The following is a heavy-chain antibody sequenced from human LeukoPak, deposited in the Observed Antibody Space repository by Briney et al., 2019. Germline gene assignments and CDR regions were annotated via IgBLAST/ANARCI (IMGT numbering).Heavy chain of an antibody. CDR3: ARQGVYSSGWYPFDY. D-gene: IGHD6-19*01. CDR2: IYPGVSDT. J-gene: IGHJ4*02. CDR1: GYSFTNYW. V-gene: IGHV5-51*01. Sequence: PGESLKISCKGSGYSFTNYWIGWVRPMPGKGLEWMGIIYPGVSDTRYSPSFQGQVTISVDKSISTAYLQWSSLKASDTAMYYCARQGVYSSGWYPFDYWGQGTLVTVSP.